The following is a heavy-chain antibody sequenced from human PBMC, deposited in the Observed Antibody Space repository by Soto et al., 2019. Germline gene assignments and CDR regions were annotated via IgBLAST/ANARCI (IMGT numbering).Heavy chain of an antibody. CDR3: ARDSGYGDYADFDY. J-gene: IGHJ4*02. CDR1: GGTFSSYT. D-gene: IGHD4-17*01. Sequence: QVQLVQSGAEVKKPGSSVKVSCKASGGTFSSYTISWVRQAPGQGLAWMGRIIPILGIANYAQKFQGRVTITADKSTSTAYMELSSLRSEDTAVYYCARDSGYGDYADFDYWGQGTLVTVSS. CDR2: IIPILGIA. V-gene: IGHV1-69*08.